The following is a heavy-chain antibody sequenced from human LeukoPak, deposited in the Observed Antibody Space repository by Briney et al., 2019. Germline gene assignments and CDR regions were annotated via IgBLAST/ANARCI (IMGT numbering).Heavy chain of an antibody. CDR1: GFTFDDYA. CDR3: ASSRGVFDY. V-gene: IGHV3-9*01. D-gene: IGHD2-2*01. CDR2: ISWNSGSI. J-gene: IGHJ4*02. Sequence: GGSLRLSCAASGFTFDDYAMHWVRQTPGKGLEWVSGISWNSGSIGYADSVKGRFTISRDNAKNSLYLQMNSLRAEDTALYYCASSRGVFDYWGQGTLVTVSS.